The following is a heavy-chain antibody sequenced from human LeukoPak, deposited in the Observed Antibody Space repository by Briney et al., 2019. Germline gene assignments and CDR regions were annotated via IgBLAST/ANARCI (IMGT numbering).Heavy chain of an antibody. D-gene: IGHD2-2*01. Sequence: SETLSLTCTVSGGSISSGDYYWSWIRQPPGKGLEWIGYIYYSGSTYYNPSLKSRVTISVDTSKNQSSLKLSSVTAAGTAVYYCARSNGKYQLPINYWGQGTLVTVSS. CDR2: IYYSGST. J-gene: IGHJ4*02. V-gene: IGHV4-30-4*08. CDR1: GGSISSGDYY. CDR3: ARSNGKYQLPINY.